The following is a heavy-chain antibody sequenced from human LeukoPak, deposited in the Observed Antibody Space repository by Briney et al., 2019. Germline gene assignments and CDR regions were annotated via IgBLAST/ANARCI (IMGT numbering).Heavy chain of an antibody. CDR2: IGGGGGSI. V-gene: IGHV3-23*01. Sequence: PGGSLRFSCAGSEFTFSNYAMSWVRQAQGKGLEWVSAIGGGGGSIYYADSVKGRFTISRDNSKNMLYLQMNSLRVEDTAVYYCAKDLRGYDRPTDFWGQGTLVTVSS. CDR3: AKDLRGYDRPTDF. CDR1: EFTFSNYA. J-gene: IGHJ4*02. D-gene: IGHD3-22*01.